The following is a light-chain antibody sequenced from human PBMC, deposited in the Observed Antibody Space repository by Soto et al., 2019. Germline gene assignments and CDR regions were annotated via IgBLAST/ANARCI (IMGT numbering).Light chain of an antibody. Sequence: DIVMTQSPDSLAVSLGERATINCKSSQSILYNSNNKNYLAWYQQKPGQPPKLLIYWASTRESGVPDRFSGSGSGTDFTLTISNLQAEDVAVYYCQQYYSGPRTFGQGTKLEIK. J-gene: IGKJ2*01. CDR3: QQYYSGPRT. V-gene: IGKV4-1*01. CDR1: QSILYNSNNKNY. CDR2: WAS.